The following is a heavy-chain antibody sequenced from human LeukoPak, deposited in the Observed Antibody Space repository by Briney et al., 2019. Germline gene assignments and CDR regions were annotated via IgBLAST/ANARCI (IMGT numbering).Heavy chain of an antibody. D-gene: IGHD2-21*02. Sequence: SETLSLTCTVSGGSISSYYWSWLRQSPGKGLEYIGCTHYSGATNYNPSLKSRVTISLNTSGNQFSLKLSSVTAADTAVYYCASGYCGGACQLGGVDMWGQGTMVTVSS. J-gene: IGHJ3*02. CDR3: ASGYCGGACQLGGVDM. CDR2: THYSGAT. CDR1: GGSISSYY. V-gene: IGHV4-59*01.